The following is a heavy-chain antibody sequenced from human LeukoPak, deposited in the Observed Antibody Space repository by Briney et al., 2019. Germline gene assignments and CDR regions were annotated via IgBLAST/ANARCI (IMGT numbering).Heavy chain of an antibody. CDR3: ARGVSSSWDFQH. J-gene: IGHJ1*01. V-gene: IGHV4-59*11. CDR2: IYYSGDT. CDR1: NGSISRHY. Sequence: SETLSLTCSVSNGSISRHYWSWIRQPPGKGLEWIGYIYYSGDTSYNPSLRSRVTISLDTSKNQFSLRLNSVTSADTAVYYCARGVSSSWDFQHWGQGTLVSVSS. D-gene: IGHD6-13*01.